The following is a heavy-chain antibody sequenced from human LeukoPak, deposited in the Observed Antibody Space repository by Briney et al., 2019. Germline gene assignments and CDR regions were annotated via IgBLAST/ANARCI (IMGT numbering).Heavy chain of an antibody. V-gene: IGHV4-61*02. J-gene: IGHJ4*02. CDR3: AREPPGY. CDR1: SGSVTSGNYY. Sequence: SETLSLTCNVSSGSVTSGNYYWNWLRQPAGKGLEWIGRIYTNGGASYNPSLKSRVTISIDASKNQFSLKLSSVTAADTAVYYCAREPPGYWGQGILVTVSA. CDR2: IYTNGGA.